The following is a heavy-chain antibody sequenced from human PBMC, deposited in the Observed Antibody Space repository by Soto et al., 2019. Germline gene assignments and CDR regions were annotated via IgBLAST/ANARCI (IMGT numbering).Heavy chain of an antibody. V-gene: IGHV4-34*01. CDR3: ARGWGFGFDP. J-gene: IGHJ5*02. CDR2: INHSGST. D-gene: IGHD3-10*01. CDR1: GGSFSGPN. Sequence: QVQLQQWGAGLLKPSETLSLACAVYGGSFSGPNWCWSRQPPGKGLEWIGEINHSGSTNYNPSLKSRVTIAIDMSKTQYSLKVSSVTAADTAVYYCARGWGFGFDPWGQGILVTVSS.